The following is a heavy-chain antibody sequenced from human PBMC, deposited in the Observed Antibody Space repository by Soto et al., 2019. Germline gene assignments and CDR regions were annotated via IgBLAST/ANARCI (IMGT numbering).Heavy chain of an antibody. D-gene: IGHD3-9*01. CDR3: ARDSPPDDYDILTGYGGYFDY. Sequence: GGSLRLSCAASGFTFSSYGMHWVRQAPGKGLEWVAVIWYDGSNKYYADSVKGRFTISRDNSKNTLYLQMNSLRAEDTAVYYCARDSPPDDYDILTGYGGYFDYRGQGTLVTVSS. CDR1: GFTFSSYG. CDR2: IWYDGSNK. J-gene: IGHJ4*02. V-gene: IGHV3-33*01.